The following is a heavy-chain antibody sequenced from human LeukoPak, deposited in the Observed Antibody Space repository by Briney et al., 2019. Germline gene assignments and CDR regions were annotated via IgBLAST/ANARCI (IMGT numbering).Heavy chain of an antibody. CDR3: ARAFYPGYYSYMAV. J-gene: IGHJ6*03. Sequence: SETLSLTCTVSGYSISSGYYWGWIRQLPGKGLEWIGSIYHSGSTYYNPSLKSRVTISVDTSKNQFSLKLSSVTAADTAVYYCARAFYPGYYSYMAVWGKGTTVTVSS. CDR1: GYSISSGYY. V-gene: IGHV4-38-2*02. D-gene: IGHD3-3*02. CDR2: IYHSGST.